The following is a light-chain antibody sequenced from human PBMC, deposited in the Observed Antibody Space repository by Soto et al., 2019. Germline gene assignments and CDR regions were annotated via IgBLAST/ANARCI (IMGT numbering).Light chain of an antibody. CDR3: SSYTSASTPLV. CDR2: DVS. Sequence: QSVLTQPVSVSGSPGQSITISCTGTGSDVGGYNYVSWYQQHPGKAPKVMIYDVSNRPSGVSNRFSGSKSGNTASLTISGLQAEDEADYYCSSYTSASTPLVFGGGTKVTVL. V-gene: IGLV2-14*01. J-gene: IGLJ2*01. CDR1: GSDVGGYNY.